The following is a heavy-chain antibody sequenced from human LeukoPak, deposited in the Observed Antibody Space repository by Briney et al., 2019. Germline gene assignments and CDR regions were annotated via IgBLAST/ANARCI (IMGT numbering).Heavy chain of an antibody. J-gene: IGHJ4*02. CDR2: INLNSGGT. CDR3: ARGTTVNGRTFDY. CDR1: GYTFTGYY. V-gene: IGHV1-2*02. Sequence: ASVKVSCTASGYTFTGYYMHWVRQAPGQGLELMGWINLNSGGTNYAQKFQGRVTMTRDTSISTAYMELSRLRSDDTAVYYCARGTTVNGRTFDYWGQGTLVTVSS. D-gene: IGHD4-11*01.